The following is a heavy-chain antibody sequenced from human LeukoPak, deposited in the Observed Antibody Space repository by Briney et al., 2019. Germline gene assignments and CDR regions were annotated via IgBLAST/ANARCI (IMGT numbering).Heavy chain of an antibody. D-gene: IGHD6-13*01. Sequence: GGSLRLSCAASGFTFTTYAMSWVRQAPGKGLEWVSGISDSGGSTYYADSVKGRFTISRDNSKNTLYLQMNSLRAEDTAVYYCAKAGGQQLVEVSFDIWGQGTMVTVSS. CDR2: ISDSGGST. CDR1: GFTFTTYA. V-gene: IGHV3-23*01. J-gene: IGHJ3*02. CDR3: AKAGGQQLVEVSFDI.